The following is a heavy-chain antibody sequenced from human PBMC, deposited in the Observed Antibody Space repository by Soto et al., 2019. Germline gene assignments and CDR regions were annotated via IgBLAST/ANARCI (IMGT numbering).Heavy chain of an antibody. CDR2: IYPGDSGT. V-gene: IGHV5-51*01. CDR1: GYSFTIYW. D-gene: IGHD1-26*01. CDR3: ARRHHPGATPYYYYGMDV. J-gene: IGHJ6*02. Sequence: GESLKISCKGSGYSFTIYWIGWVRQMPGKGLEWMGIIYPGDSGTRYSPSFQGQVTISADKSISTAYLQWSSLKASDTAMYYCARRHHPGATPYYYYGMDVWGQGTTVTVSS.